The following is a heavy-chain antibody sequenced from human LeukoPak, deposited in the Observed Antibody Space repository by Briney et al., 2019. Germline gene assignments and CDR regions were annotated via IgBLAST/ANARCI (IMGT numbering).Heavy chain of an antibody. CDR1: GFTFSNYA. CDR3: SKDPVPHGNGLYWFDP. J-gene: IGHJ5*02. Sequence: GGSLRLSCAASGFTFSNYAVSWVRQAPGKGLEWVSGISGSGAKTYYADSVKGRFTISRDNSRNTLYIQMNSLGVEDTAVYYCSKDPVPHGNGLYWFDPWGQGTLVTVSS. D-gene: IGHD1-14*01. V-gene: IGHV3-23*01. CDR2: ISGSGAKT.